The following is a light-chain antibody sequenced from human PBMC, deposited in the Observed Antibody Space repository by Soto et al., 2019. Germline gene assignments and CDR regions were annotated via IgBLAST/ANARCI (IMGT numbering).Light chain of an antibody. V-gene: IGLV2-8*01. J-gene: IGLJ7*01. CDR3: SSYAGSTL. CDR2: EVS. Sequence: QSALTQPPSASGSPGQSVTISCTGTSSDVGGYNYVSWYQQHPGKAPKLMIYEVSKRPSGVPDRFSGSKSGNTASLTVSGLQAEEEADYYCSSYAGSTLFGGGTQLTVL. CDR1: SSDVGGYNY.